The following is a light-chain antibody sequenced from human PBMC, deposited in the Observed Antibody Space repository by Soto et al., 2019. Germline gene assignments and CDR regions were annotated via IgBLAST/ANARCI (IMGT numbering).Light chain of an antibody. CDR1: QTINNW. J-gene: IGKJ1*01. CDR3: QQYNSYSWT. V-gene: IGKV1-5*03. CDR2: KAS. Sequence: QMTQSPSTLSACVGDRVTITCRASQTINNWLAWYQQKPGKAPKLLIYKASTLESGVPSRFSGSGSGTEFTLTISSLQSDDSATYYCQQYNSYSWTFGQGTKVDI.